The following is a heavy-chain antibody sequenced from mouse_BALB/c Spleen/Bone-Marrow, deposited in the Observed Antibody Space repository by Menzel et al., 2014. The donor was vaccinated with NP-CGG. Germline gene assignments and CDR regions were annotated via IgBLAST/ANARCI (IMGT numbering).Heavy chain of an antibody. CDR2: INPGSGGT. D-gene: IGHD2-10*01. CDR1: GYAFTNYL. V-gene: IGHV1-54*01. Sequence: QVHVKQSGAELVRPGTSVKVSCKASGYAFTNYLIEWVKQRPGQGLEWIGVINPGSGGTNYNEKFKGKATLTADKSSSTAYMQLSGLTSDDSAVYFCARGAYYGNYSDYWGQGTTLTVSS. J-gene: IGHJ2*01. CDR3: ARGAYYGNYSDY.